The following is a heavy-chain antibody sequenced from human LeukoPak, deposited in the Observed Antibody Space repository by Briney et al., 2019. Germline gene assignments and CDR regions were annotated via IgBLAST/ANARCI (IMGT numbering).Heavy chain of an antibody. V-gene: IGHV3-21*01. J-gene: IGHJ5*02. D-gene: IGHD3-3*01. Sequence: GGSLRLSCAASGFTFSTFRMNWVRQAPGKGLEWVSAISPSGDSVHYADSVKGRFTISRGNAKKSLYLQMNSLRAEDTAVCYCARDNGYYDFRSGYGGNWFDPWGQGTLVTVSS. CDR3: ARDNGYYDFRSGYGGNWFDP. CDR2: ISPSGDSV. CDR1: GFTFSTFR.